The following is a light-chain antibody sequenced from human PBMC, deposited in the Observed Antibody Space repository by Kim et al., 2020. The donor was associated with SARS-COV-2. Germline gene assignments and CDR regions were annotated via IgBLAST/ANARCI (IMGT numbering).Light chain of an antibody. CDR1: QDIRND. CDR3: LQHSTYPIT. Sequence: ASVGDRVTITCRASQDIRNDVGGYQQNPGRAPKRLIYGASSLQSGVPSRFSGSGSGTEFTLTISSVQPEDFATYFCLQHSTYPITFGQGTRLEIK. J-gene: IGKJ5*01. CDR2: GAS. V-gene: IGKV1-17*01.